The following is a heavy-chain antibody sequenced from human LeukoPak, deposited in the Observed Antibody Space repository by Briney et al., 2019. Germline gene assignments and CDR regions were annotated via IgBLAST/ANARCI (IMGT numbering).Heavy chain of an antibody. D-gene: IGHD5-24*01. Sequence: PSETLSLTCKVSGYPIGLDYYWVWIRQAPGRGLQWIGGFHRGRIQYNSALKNRVTISIDSSKNQFSLRMWPVTAADTAFYFCARAPSSYESGNGYPNLGWLDPWGQGALVTVSS. V-gene: IGHV4-38-2*02. CDR3: ARAPSSYESGNGYPNLGWLDP. J-gene: IGHJ5*02. CDR1: GYPIGLDYY. CDR2: FHRGRI.